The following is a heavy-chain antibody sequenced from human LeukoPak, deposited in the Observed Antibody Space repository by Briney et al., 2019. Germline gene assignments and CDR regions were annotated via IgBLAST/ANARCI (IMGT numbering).Heavy chain of an antibody. Sequence: SETLSLTCTVSGGSISTYYWSWIRQPAGKGLEWIGHIYTSGSTNYNPSPKSRVTMSVDTSKNQFSLKLSSVTAAGTAVYYCARTPYYGMDVWGQGTTVTVSS. V-gene: IGHV4-4*07. CDR1: GGSISTYY. J-gene: IGHJ6*02. CDR3: ARTPYYGMDV. CDR2: IYTSGST.